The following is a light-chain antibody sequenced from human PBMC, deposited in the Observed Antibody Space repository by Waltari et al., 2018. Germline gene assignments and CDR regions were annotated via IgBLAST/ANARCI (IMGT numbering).Light chain of an antibody. Sequence: DIVMTQSPDSLAVSLGERATINCKSSQSILSNNKNFLTWYRKRPGQAPELLVYSASSRRSGVPDRISGSGSGTDFTLTISSLQAEDVAVYYCQQTYGAPLTFGGGTKVEIK. CDR2: SAS. CDR3: QQTYGAPLT. CDR1: QSILSNNKNF. J-gene: IGKJ4*01. V-gene: IGKV4-1*01.